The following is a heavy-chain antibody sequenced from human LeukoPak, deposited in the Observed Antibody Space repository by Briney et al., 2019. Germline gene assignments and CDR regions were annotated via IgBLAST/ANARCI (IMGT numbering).Heavy chain of an antibody. Sequence: SGTLSLTCGVSGGSVTTTNWWTWVRQPPGKGLEWIGEVHLDGRTNYNPSLESRLTMSVDLSENHISLKLTSVTAADTAVYYCARRSSKRFNWYFDLWGRGTLVTVSS. V-gene: IGHV4-4*02. CDR1: GGSVTTTNW. CDR3: ARRSSKRFNWYFDL. J-gene: IGHJ2*01. CDR2: VHLDGRT. D-gene: IGHD5-24*01.